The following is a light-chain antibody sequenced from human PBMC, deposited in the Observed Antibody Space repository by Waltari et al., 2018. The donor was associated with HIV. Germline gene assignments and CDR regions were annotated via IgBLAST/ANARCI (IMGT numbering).Light chain of an antibody. CDR2: DNT. J-gene: IGLJ3*02. V-gene: IGLV1-40*01. CDR3: QSYDRSLSVWV. Sequence: QSVLTQPPSVSGAPGQRVPIPCPGSSTNTGAGYDLHWYQQLPGTAPRLLIYDNTIRPSGVPDRFSGSKSGTSASLAIAGLQDEDEAVYYCQSYDRSLSVWVFGGGTKVTVL. CDR1: STNTGAGYD.